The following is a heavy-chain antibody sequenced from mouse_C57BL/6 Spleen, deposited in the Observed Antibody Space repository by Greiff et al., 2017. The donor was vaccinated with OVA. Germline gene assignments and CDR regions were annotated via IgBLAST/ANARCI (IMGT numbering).Heavy chain of an antibody. CDR3: ARGSSPVYAMDY. D-gene: IGHD1-1*01. CDR2: IDPNSGGT. V-gene: IGHV1-72*01. Sequence: QVHVKQPGAELVKPGASVKLSCKASGYTFTSYWMHWVKQRPGRGLEWIGRIDPNSGGTKYNEKFKSKATLTVDKPSSTAYMQLSSLPSEDSAVYYCARGSSPVYAMDYWGQGTSVTVSS. J-gene: IGHJ4*01. CDR1: GYTFTSYW.